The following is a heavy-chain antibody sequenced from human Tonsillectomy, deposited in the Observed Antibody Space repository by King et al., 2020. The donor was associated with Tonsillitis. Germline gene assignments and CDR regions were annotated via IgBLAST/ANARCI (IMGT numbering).Heavy chain of an antibody. CDR2: IIPIFGTA. D-gene: IGHD5-18*01. V-gene: IGHV1-69*12. J-gene: IGHJ5*02. Sequence: QLVQSGAEVKKPGSSVKVSCKASGGTFSSYAISWVRQAPGQGLEWMGGIIPIFGTANYAQKFQGRVTITADESSSTVYMELSSLRSEDTAVYYCARDSGDSYGFVGGWFDPWGQGTLVTVSS. CDR1: GGTFSSYA. CDR3: ARDSGDSYGFVGGWFDP.